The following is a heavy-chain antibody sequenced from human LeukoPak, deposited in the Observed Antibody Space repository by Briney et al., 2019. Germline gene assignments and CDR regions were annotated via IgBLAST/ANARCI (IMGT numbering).Heavy chain of an antibody. V-gene: IGHV3-11*06. CDR2: ISSSSSYT. J-gene: IGHJ5*02. D-gene: IGHD6-6*01. CDR3: ARLSSSSNWFDP. Sequence: GGSLRLSCAASGFTFSDYYMSWIRQAPGKGLEWVSYISSSSSYTNYADSVKGRFTISRDNAENSLYLQMNSLRAEDTAVYYCARLSSSSNWFDPWGQGTLVTVSS. CDR1: GFTFSDYY.